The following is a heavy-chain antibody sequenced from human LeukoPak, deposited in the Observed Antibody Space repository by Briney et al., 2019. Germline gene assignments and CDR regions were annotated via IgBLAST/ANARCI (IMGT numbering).Heavy chain of an antibody. D-gene: IGHD6-6*01. CDR1: GFTFSSYE. V-gene: IGHV3-48*03. CDR2: ISSSGATI. Sequence: GGSLRLSCAASGFTFSSYEMSWVRQAPEEGLEGVSYISSSGATIYYADSVKGRFTISRDNAKNSLYLQMNSLRAEDTAVYYCARDLTIAAHDYWGQGTLVTVSS. J-gene: IGHJ4*02. CDR3: ARDLTIAAHDY.